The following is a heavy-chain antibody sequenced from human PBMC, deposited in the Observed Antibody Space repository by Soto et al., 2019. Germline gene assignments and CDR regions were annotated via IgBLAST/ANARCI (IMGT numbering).Heavy chain of an antibody. CDR1: GGSISSGGYS. CDR2: IYHSGST. V-gene: IGHV4-30-2*01. Sequence: QLQLQESGSGLVKPSQTLSLTCAVSGGSISSGGYSWSWIRQPPGKGLEWIGYIYHSGSTYYNPSLQSRVTISVDRSKNQFSLKLSSVTAADTAVYYCARAGPVGFGELGPWGQGTLVTVSS. D-gene: IGHD3-10*01. J-gene: IGHJ5*02. CDR3: ARAGPVGFGELGP.